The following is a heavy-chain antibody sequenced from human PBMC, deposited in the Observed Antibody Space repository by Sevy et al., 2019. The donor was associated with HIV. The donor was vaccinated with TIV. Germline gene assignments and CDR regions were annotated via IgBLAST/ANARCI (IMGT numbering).Heavy chain of an antibody. Sequence: GGSLRLSCAASEISFSDYYMSWIRQTPGKGLEWISYISSGGSIIYDADSVKGRFTISRDNAKNSLYLQMNSLRAEDTAVYYCTRVRDNYGSYYFDYWGQGTLVTVSS. CDR3: TRVRDNYGSYYFDY. CDR1: EISFSDYY. CDR2: ISSGGSII. D-gene: IGHD5-18*01. J-gene: IGHJ4*02. V-gene: IGHV3-11*01.